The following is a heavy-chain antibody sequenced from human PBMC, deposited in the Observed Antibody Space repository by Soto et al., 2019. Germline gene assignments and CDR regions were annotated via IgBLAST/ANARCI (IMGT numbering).Heavy chain of an antibody. CDR3: ARGRYCLTGRCFPNWFDS. J-gene: IGHJ5*01. D-gene: IGHD7-27*01. CDR2: IYKSATT. CDR1: GDSISSLDYF. Sequence: SETLSLTCSVSGDSISSLDYFWAWIRQPPGQALEYIGYIYKSATTYYNPSFESRVAISVDTSKSQFSLNVTSVTAADTAVYFCARGRYCLTGRCFPNWFDSWGQGALVTVSS. V-gene: IGHV4-30-4*01.